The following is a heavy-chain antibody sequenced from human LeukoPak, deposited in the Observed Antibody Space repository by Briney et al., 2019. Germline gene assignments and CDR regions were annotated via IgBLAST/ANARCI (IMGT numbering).Heavy chain of an antibody. CDR1: GSTSSRNF. Sequence: GGSLRLSCAVSGSTSSRNFMSWVRQTPEKGLERVANIDQDGSEKNYVDSVKGRFTISRDNAKSSLFLQMNSLRAEDTAIYYCASGAGWESGYWGQGTLVTVSS. J-gene: IGHJ4*02. CDR2: IDQDGSEK. V-gene: IGHV3-7*01. D-gene: IGHD1-26*01. CDR3: ASGAGWESGY.